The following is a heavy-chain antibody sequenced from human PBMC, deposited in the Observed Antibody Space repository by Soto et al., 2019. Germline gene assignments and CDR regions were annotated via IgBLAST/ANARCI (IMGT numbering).Heavy chain of an antibody. D-gene: IGHD1-26*01. CDR2: ISSSSYI. J-gene: IGHJ4*02. V-gene: IGHV3-21*01. CDR3: ASYRYSGSYGNY. CDR1: GFTFSSYS. Sequence: PGGSLRLSCAASGFTFSSYSMNWVRQAPGKGLEWVSSISSSSYIYYADSVKGRFTISRDNAKNSLYLQMNSLRAEDTAVYYCASYRYSGSYGNYWGQGTLVTVSS.